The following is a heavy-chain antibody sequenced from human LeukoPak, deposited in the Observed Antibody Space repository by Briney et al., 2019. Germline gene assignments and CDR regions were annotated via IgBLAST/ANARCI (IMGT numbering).Heavy chain of an antibody. CDR1: GFTFSSYA. CDR3: ARDQNSSGLDY. CDR2: ISYDGSNK. J-gene: IGHJ4*02. V-gene: IGHV3-30-3*01. Sequence: GRSLRLSCAASGFTFSSYAMHWVRQAPGKGLEWVAVISYDGSNKYYADSVKGRFTISRDNSKNTLYLQMNSLRAEDTAVYYCARDQNSSGLDYWGQGTLVTVSS. D-gene: IGHD6-19*01.